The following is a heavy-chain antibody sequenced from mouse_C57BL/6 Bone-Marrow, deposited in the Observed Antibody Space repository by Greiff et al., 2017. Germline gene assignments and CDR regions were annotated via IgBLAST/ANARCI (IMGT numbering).Heavy chain of an antibody. CDR1: GFNIKDDY. CDR2: IDPENGDT. V-gene: IGHV14-4*01. J-gene: IGHJ2*01. D-gene: IGHD1-1*01. CDR3: TFTTTVVATNFDY. Sequence: EVQLQQSGAELVRPGASVKLSCTASGFNIKDDYMHWVKQRPEQGLEWIGWIDPENGDTEYASKFQGKATITADTSSNTAYLPLCSLTSEDTAVYYCTFTTTVVATNFDYWGQGTTLTVSS.